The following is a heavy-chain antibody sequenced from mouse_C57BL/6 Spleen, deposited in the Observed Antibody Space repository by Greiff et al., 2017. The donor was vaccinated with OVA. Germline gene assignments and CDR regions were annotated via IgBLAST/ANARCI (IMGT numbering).Heavy chain of an antibody. J-gene: IGHJ3*01. V-gene: IGHV1-69*01. D-gene: IGHD1-1*01. CDR2: IDPSDSYT. CDR3: AIYGSSCAY. CDR1: GYTFTSYW. Sequence: VQLQQPGAELVMPGASVKLSCKASGYTFTSYWMHWVKQRPGQGLEWIGEIDPSDSYTNYNQKFKGKSTLTVDKSSSTAYMQLSSLTSEDSAVDYCAIYGSSCAYWGQGTLVTVSA.